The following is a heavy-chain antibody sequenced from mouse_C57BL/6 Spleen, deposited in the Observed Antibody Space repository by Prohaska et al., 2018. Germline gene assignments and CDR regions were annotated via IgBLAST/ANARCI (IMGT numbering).Heavy chain of an antibody. CDR3: ARFDYDGLDAMDY. CDR1: GYTFTDYN. Sequence: VKPGASVKIPCKASGYTFTDYNMDWVKQSHGKSLEWIGDINPNNGGTIYNQKFKGKATLTVDKSSSTAYMELRSLTSEDTAVYYCARFDYDGLDAMDYWGQGTSVTVSS. CDR2: INPNNGGT. J-gene: IGHJ4*01. V-gene: IGHV1-18*01. D-gene: IGHD2-4*01.